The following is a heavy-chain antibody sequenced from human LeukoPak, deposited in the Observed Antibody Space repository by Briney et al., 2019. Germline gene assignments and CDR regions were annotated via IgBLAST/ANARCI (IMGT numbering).Heavy chain of an antibody. CDR1: GFTFSSYW. CDR3: AGGTGWSFVY. V-gene: IGHV3-7*01. J-gene: IGHJ4*02. D-gene: IGHD6-19*01. Sequence: GGSLRLSCAVSGFTFSSYWMNWVRQAPGKGLEWVANIKQDGSEKYYADSVKGRFTISRDNAKSSLYLQMNSLRAEDTAVYYCAGGTGWSFVYWGQGTLVSVSS. CDR2: IKQDGSEK.